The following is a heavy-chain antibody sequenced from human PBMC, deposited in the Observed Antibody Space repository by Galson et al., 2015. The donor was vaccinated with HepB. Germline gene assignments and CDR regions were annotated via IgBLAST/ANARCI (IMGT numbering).Heavy chain of an antibody. CDR2: TSYDGSNK. V-gene: IGHV3-30-3*01. Sequence: SLRLSCAASGITFRSYAMHWVRQAPGKGLDWVALTSYDGSNKYYADSVKGRFTISRDNSKNTLYLQMNSLRPEDTAVYYCARDIPTQREDSWSIYYSYYYYNGMDVWGQGTTVTVSS. D-gene: IGHD3-3*01. J-gene: IGHJ6*02. CDR1: GITFRSYA. CDR3: ARDIPTQREDSWSIYYSYYYYNGMDV.